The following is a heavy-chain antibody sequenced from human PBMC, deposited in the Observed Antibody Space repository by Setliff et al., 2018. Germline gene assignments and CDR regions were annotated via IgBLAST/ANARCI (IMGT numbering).Heavy chain of an antibody. CDR1: GGSISNYY. CDR3: ARKGISAISGAFDM. D-gene: IGHD1-26*01. J-gene: IGHJ3*02. Sequence: PSETLSLTCTVSGGSISNYYWSWIRQPAGKGLEWIGRIYTSGSTNYNPSLKSRVTMSVDTSKNQFSLKLSSVTAADTAVYYCARKGISAISGAFDMWGQGTMVTVSS. V-gene: IGHV4-4*07. CDR2: IYTSGST.